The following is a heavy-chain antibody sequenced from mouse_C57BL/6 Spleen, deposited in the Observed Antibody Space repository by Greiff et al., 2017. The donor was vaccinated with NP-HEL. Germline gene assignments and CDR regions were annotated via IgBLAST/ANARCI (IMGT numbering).Heavy chain of an antibody. J-gene: IGHJ3*01. V-gene: IGHV1-55*01. CDR3: ARGCYDYGSSDGSFAY. CDR1: GYTFTSYW. CDR2: IYPGSGST. D-gene: IGHD1-1*01. Sequence: QVQLQQPGAELVKPGASVKMSCKASGYTFTSYWITWVKQRPGQGLEWIGDIYPGSGSTNYNEKFKSKATLTVDTSSSTAYMQLSSLTSEDSAVDYCARGCYDYGSSDGSFAYWGQGTLVTVSA.